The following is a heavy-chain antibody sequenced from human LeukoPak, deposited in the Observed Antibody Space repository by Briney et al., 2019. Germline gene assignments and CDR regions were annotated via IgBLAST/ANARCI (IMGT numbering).Heavy chain of an antibody. D-gene: IGHD1-26*01. CDR1: GYIFTAYY. CDR3: ARGEPHLGY. J-gene: IGHJ4*02. CDR2: IKPNNGDT. V-gene: IGHV1-2*02. Sequence: ASVKASCKASGYIFTAYYIHWVRQAPGQGLEWMGWIKPNNGDTGHAQKFQGRVTMTTDKSSSTVYMDLSRLTFDDTAIYYCARGEPHLGYWGQGTLVTVSS.